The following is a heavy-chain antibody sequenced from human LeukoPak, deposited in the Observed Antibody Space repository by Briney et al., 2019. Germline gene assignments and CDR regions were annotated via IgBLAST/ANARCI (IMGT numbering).Heavy chain of an antibody. CDR1: GYTFTSYD. Sequence: ASVKVSCKASGYTFTSYDINWVRQATGQGLEWMGWMNPNSGNTGYAQKFQGRVTMTRNTSISTAYMELSSLRSEDTAVYYCARGSCSCSSGRWYNWFDPWGQGTLVTVSS. D-gene: IGHD2-2*01. V-gene: IGHV1-8*01. J-gene: IGHJ5*02. CDR2: MNPNSGNT. CDR3: ARGSCSCSSGRWYNWFDP.